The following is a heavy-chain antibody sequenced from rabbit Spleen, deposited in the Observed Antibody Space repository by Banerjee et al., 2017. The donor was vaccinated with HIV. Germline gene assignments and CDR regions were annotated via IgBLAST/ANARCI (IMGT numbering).Heavy chain of an antibody. J-gene: IGHJ4*01. V-gene: IGHV1S40*01. CDR2: AYAGSSGST. CDR3: ARGSAAMTMVITGYYLSL. D-gene: IGHD2-1*01. Sequence: QSLEESGGGLVKPGASLTLTCKASGFSFNSGYDMCWVRQAPGKGLEWVACAYAGSSGSTYSATWAKGRFTISKTSSTTVPLQMTSLTAADTATYFCARGSAAMTMVITGYYLSLWGQGTLVTVS. CDR1: GFSFNSGYD.